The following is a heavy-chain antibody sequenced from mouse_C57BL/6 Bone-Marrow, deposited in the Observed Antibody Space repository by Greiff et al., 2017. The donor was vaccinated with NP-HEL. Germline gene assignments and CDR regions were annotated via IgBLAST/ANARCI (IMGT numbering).Heavy chain of an antibody. D-gene: IGHD1-1*01. CDR2: IHPSDRDT. CDR1: GYTFTSYW. V-gene: IGHV1-74*01. J-gene: IGHJ4*01. CDR3: AIGTVVANYYAMDY. Sequence: VQLQQPGAELVKPGASVKVSCKASGYTFTSYWMHWVKQRPGQGLEWVGRIHPSDRDTNYNQKFKGKAKLTVDKSSSTAYMQLSSLTSEDSAVYYCAIGTVVANYYAMDYWGQGTSVTVSS.